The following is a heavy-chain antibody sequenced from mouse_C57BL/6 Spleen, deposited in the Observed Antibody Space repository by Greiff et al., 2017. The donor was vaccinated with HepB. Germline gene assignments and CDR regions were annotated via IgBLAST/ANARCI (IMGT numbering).Heavy chain of an antibody. CDR1: GFNIKNTY. CDR3: ASSSYWYFDV. V-gene: IGHV14-3*01. J-gene: IGHJ1*03. CDR2: IDPANGNT. Sequence: VQLQQSVAELVRPGASVKLSCTASGFNIKNTYMPWVKQRPEQGLEWIGRIDPANGNTKYAPKFQGKATITADTSSNTAYLQLSSLTSEDTAIYYCASSSYWYFDVWGTGTTVTVSS. D-gene: IGHD1-1*01.